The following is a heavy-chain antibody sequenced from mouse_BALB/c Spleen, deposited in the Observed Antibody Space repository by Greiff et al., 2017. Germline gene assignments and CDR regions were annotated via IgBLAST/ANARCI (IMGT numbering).Heavy chain of an antibody. CDR3: TRSYYYGSSPYFDY. V-gene: IGHV1-5*01. D-gene: IGHD1-1*01. CDR2: IYPGNSDT. CDR1: GYTFTSYW. J-gene: IGHJ2*01. Sequence: EVQGVESGTVLARPGASVKMSCKASGYTFTSYWMHWVKQRPGQGLEWIGAIYPGNSDTSYNQKFKGKTKLTAVTSTSTAYMELSSLTNEDSAVYYCTRSYYYGSSPYFDYWGQGTTLTVSS.